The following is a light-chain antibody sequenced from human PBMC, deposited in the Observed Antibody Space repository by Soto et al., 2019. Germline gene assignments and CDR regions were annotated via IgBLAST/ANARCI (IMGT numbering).Light chain of an antibody. CDR3: QHYGSSPVS. CDR2: GAS. CDR1: QSVSSSN. Sequence: EIVLTQSPGTLSLSPGERATLSCSASQSVSSSNLAWYQHKPGQPPRLVMYGASSRATGIPDRFSGSGSGKDFTLTISRLEPEDFAIYYWQHYGSSPVSVGQGTKLEIK. J-gene: IGKJ2*03. V-gene: IGKV3-20*01.